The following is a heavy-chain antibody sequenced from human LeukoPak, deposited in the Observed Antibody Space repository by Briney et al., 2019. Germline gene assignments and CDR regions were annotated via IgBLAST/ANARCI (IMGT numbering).Heavy chain of an antibody. CDR1: GGSISGNL. D-gene: IGHD2-21*02. J-gene: IGHJ6*02. CDR2: IYPSGTT. V-gene: IGHV4-4*07. Sequence: SETLSLTCTVSGGSISGNLWSWIRQPAGKGLEWIGRIYPSGTTNYSPSLKSRVTISVDTSKNQFSLKLSSVTAADTAVYYCARHACGGDCNFYYYYYGMDVWGQGTTVTVSS. CDR3: ARHACGGDCNFYYYYYGMDV.